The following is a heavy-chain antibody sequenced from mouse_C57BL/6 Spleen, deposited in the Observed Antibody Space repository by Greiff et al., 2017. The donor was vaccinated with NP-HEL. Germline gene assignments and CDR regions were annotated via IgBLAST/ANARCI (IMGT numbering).Heavy chain of an antibody. D-gene: IGHD1-1*01. J-gene: IGHJ3*01. V-gene: IGHV3-6*01. CDR1: GYSITSGYY. Sequence: EVKLQESGPGLVKPSQSLSLTCSVTGYSITSGYYWNWIRQFPGNKLEWMGYISYDGSNNYNPSLKNRISITRDTSKNQFFLKLNSVTTEDTATYYCARDGGNYYGSSYAYWGQGTLVTVSA. CDR3: ARDGGNYYGSSYAY. CDR2: ISYDGSN.